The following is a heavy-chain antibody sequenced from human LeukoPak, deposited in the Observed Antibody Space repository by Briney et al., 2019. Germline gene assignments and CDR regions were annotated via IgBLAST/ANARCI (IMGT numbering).Heavy chain of an antibody. Sequence: SETLSLTCAVYGGSFSGYSWSWIRQPPGKGLEWIGEINHSGSTNYTPSLKSRVTISLDTSKNQFSLKLSSVTAADTAVYYCARGRKGSGNYLPLTKFPDAFDIWGQGTMVTVSS. CDR3: ARGRKGSGNYLPLTKFPDAFDI. D-gene: IGHD3-10*01. V-gene: IGHV4-34*01. CDR2: INHSGST. CDR1: GGSFSGYS. J-gene: IGHJ3*02.